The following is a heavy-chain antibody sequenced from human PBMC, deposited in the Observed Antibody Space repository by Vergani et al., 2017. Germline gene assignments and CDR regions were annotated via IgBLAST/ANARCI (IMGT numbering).Heavy chain of an antibody. CDR1: GYSFTSYW. CDR3: ARSTYDFWSGYYTENYYMDV. J-gene: IGHJ6*03. D-gene: IGHD3-3*01. Sequence: EVQLVQSGAEVKKPGESLKISCKGSGYSFTSYWIGWVRQMPGKGLEWMGIIYPGDSDTRYSPSFQGQVTISADKSISTAYLQWSSLKASDTAMYYCARSTYDFWSGYYTENYYMDVWGQGTTVTVSS. V-gene: IGHV5-51*03. CDR2: IYPGDSDT.